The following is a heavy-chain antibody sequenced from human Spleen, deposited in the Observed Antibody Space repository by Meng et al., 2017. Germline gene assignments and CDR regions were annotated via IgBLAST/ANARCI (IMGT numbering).Heavy chain of an antibody. J-gene: IGHJ5*02. CDR2: IYFSGST. CDR3: AGEEMAQFDP. CDR1: GGSISTGDYY. Sequence: QVQLQESGPGLVRPSQTLSLTCTVSGGSISTGDYYWSWIRQPPGKGLEWIGYIYFSGSTYYNPSLKSRVTMSIDTSRNQFSLKLSSVTATDTAVYYCAGEEMAQFDPWGQGTLVTVSS. V-gene: IGHV4-30-4*01. D-gene: IGHD5-24*01.